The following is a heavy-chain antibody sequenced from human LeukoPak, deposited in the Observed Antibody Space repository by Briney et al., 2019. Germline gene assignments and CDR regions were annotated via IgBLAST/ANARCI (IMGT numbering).Heavy chain of an antibody. CDR3: ARAATVATYRELDY. Sequence: SETLSLTCTVSGGSISSYYWNWIRQPPGKGLDYIGYVYYSGSTNYNPSLESRVTISVDTSKNQFSLKLSSVTAADTAVYYCARAATVATYRELDYWGQGTLVTVSS. CDR2: VYYSGST. J-gene: IGHJ4*02. CDR1: GGSISSYY. V-gene: IGHV4-59*01. D-gene: IGHD4-11*01.